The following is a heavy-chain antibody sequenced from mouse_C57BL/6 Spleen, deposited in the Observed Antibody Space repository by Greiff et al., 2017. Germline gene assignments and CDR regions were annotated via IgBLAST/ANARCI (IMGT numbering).Heavy chain of an antibody. V-gene: IGHV5-4*01. CDR2: ISDGGSYT. CDR1: GFTFSSYA. CDR3: ARDRRLNYYGSSSYWYFDV. J-gene: IGHJ1*03. Sequence: EVHLVESGGGLVKPGGSLKLSCAASGFTFSSYAMSWVRQTPEKRLEWVATISDGGSYTYYPDNVKGRFTISRDNAKNNLYLQMSHLKSEDTAMYYCARDRRLNYYGSSSYWYFDVWGTGTTVTVSS. D-gene: IGHD1-1*01.